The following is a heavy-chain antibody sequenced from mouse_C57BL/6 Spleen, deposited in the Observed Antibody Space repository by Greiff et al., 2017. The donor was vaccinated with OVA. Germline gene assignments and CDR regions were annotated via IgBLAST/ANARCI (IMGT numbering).Heavy chain of an antibody. Sequence: VQLQQPGAELVKPGASVKLSCKASGYTFTSYWMHWVKQRPGQGLEWIGMIHPNSGSTNYNEKFKSKATLTVDKSSSTAYMQLSSLTSEDSAVYYCARRTIVTKGVDYWGQGTTLTVSS. D-gene: IGHD2-5*01. V-gene: IGHV1-64*01. CDR2: IHPNSGST. CDR1: GYTFTSYW. J-gene: IGHJ2*01. CDR3: ARRTIVTKGVDY.